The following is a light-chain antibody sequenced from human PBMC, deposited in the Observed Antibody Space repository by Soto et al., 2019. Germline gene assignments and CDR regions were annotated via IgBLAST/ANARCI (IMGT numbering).Light chain of an antibody. CDR1: QSVTSCC. V-gene: IGKV3-20*01. Sequence: EIVLTQSPGTLSLSPGERATLSCRASQSVTSCCLAWYQQKPGQAPRLLVNGASSRATGIPDRFSASGSGTDFTLTISSLEPEDFAVYYCQRYGSSPPVTFGGGTKVDI. J-gene: IGKJ4*01. CDR2: GAS. CDR3: QRYGSSPPVT.